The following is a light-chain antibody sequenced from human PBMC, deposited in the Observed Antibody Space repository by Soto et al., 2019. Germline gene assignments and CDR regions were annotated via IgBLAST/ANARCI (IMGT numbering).Light chain of an antibody. CDR2: EAS. V-gene: IGKV3-15*01. CDR3: QQSKQWPLT. CDR1: QSVGSY. Sequence: EIVMTQSPATLSVSQGERVALSCRASQSVGSYLAWYQHKPGQAPRLLIYEASTRATGIPARFSGSGSGTEFTLTISSLQSEDFAVYYRQQSKQWPLTFGQGTKLEIK. J-gene: IGKJ2*01.